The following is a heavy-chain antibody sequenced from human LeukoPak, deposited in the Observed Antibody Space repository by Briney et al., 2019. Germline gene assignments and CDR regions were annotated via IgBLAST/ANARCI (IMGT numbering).Heavy chain of an antibody. Sequence: GGSLRLSCAASGFTLNNYEIHWVRQAPGKGLEWVSGISGDGASTHYAESVKGQFTISRDNSQNTLFLQMNSLRVEDTAIYYCAKDSYVSGRPLHTFDVWGQGTMVTVSS. CDR1: GFTLNNYE. V-gene: IGHV3-23*01. D-gene: IGHD3-10*01. J-gene: IGHJ3*01. CDR2: ISGDGAST. CDR3: AKDSYVSGRPLHTFDV.